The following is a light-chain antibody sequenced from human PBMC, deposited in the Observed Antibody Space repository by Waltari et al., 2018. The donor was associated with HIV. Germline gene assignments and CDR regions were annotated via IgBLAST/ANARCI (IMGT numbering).Light chain of an antibody. V-gene: IGKV3-15*01. CDR3: QQYNNWPRT. CDR1: PSASDN. Sequence: EILMPQSPAPLPVSPGARPTLPSSPSPSASDNLAWYQQKPGQPPRLLIYGASTRATDITARFSGSGSGTEFTLTISSLHSEDFAVYHCQQYNNWPRTFGQGTKLETK. CDR2: GAS. J-gene: IGKJ2*01.